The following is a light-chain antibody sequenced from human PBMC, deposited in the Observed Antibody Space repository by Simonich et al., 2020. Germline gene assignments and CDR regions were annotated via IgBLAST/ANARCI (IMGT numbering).Light chain of an antibody. V-gene: IGLV2-23*01. J-gene: IGLJ2*01. CDR1: SSDVGSYNL. CDR3: CSYAGSSTVV. CDR2: EGS. Sequence: QSALPQPASVSGSPGQSITISCTGTSSDVGSYNLVSWYQQHPGKAPKLMIYEGSKRPSVVSNRFSGSKSGNTASLTISGLQAEDEADYYCCSYAGSSTVVFGGGTKLTVL.